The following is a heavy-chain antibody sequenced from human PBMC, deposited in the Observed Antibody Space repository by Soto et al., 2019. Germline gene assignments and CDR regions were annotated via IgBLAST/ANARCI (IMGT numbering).Heavy chain of an antibody. Sequence: QVQLVESGGGLVKPGGSLRLSCAASGFTFSDYYMSWIRQAPGKGLEWVSYISSSGSMIYYAASVKGRFTISRDNAKNSLYLQMNSLRAEDTAVYYCARGPPLGPPLYYYYYLDVWGKGTTVTVSS. J-gene: IGHJ6*03. CDR2: ISSSGSMI. V-gene: IGHV3-11*01. CDR1: GFTFSDYY. D-gene: IGHD1-26*01. CDR3: ARGPPLGPPLYYYYYLDV.